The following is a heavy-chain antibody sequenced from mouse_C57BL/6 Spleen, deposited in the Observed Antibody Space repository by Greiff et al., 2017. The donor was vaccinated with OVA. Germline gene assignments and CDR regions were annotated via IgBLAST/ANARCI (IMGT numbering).Heavy chain of an antibody. J-gene: IGHJ3*01. V-gene: IGHV1-81*01. CDR3: ARARAIYNDYDGGFAY. D-gene: IGHD2-4*01. CDR1: GYTFTSYG. CDR2: IYPRGGNT. Sequence: VMLVESGAELARPGASVKLSCKASGYTFTSYGLSWVKQRTGQGLEWIGEIYPRGGNTYYHEKFKGTATLTADKASSTAYMELRSLTSEDAAVYFCARARAIYNDYDGGFAYWGQGTLVTVSA.